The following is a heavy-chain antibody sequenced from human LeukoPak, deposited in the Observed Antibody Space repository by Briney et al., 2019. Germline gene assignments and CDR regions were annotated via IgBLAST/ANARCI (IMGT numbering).Heavy chain of an antibody. V-gene: IGHV4-34*01. CDR2: TNHSGST. CDR1: GGSFSGYY. Sequence: SETLSLTCAVYGGSFSGYYWSWIRQPPGKGLEWIGETNHSGSTNYNPSLKSRVTISVDTSKNQFSLKLSSVTAADTAVYYCARGSRNTMIVVARPFDYWGQGTLVTVSS. J-gene: IGHJ4*02. CDR3: ARGSRNTMIVVARPFDY. D-gene: IGHD3-22*01.